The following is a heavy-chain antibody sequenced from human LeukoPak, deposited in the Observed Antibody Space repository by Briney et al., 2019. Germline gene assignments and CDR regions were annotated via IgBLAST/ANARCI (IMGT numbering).Heavy chain of an antibody. V-gene: IGHV4-59*01. D-gene: IGHD3-10*01. J-gene: IGHJ6*03. CDR2: IYYSGST. CDR3: ASLCGSGSWDYYYYMDV. Sequence: NPSETLSLTCTVSGGSISSYYWSWIRQPPGKGLEWIGYIYYSGSTNYNPSLKSRVTISVDTSKNQFSLKLTSVTAADTAVYYCASLCGSGSWDYYYYMDVWGKGTTVTVSS. CDR1: GGSISSYY.